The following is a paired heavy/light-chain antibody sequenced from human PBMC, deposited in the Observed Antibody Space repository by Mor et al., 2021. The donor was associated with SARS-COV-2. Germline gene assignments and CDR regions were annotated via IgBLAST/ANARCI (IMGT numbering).Heavy chain of an antibody. CDR1: GFTFSSYS. CDR2: ISSSSSTI. J-gene: IGHJ6*02. Sequence: EVQLVESGGGLVQPGGSLRLSCAASGFTFSSYSMNWVRQAPGKGLEWVSYISSSSSTIYYADSVKGRFTISRDNAKNSLYLQMNSLRAEDTAVYYCARDHVDTAMVGTRYYYYGMDVWGQGTTVTVSS. D-gene: IGHD5-18*01. V-gene: IGHV3-48*04. CDR3: ARDHVDTAMVGTRYYYYGMDV.
Light chain of an antibody. CDR3: QSADSSGTYNVV. J-gene: IGLJ2*01. V-gene: IGLV3-25*03. CDR1: ALPKQY. CDR2: KDS. Sequence: SYELTQPPSVSVSPGQTARITCSGDALPKQYAYWYQQKPGQAPVLVIYKDSERPSGIPERFSGSSSGTTVTLTISGVQAEDEADYYCQSADSSGTYNVVFGGGTKLTVL.